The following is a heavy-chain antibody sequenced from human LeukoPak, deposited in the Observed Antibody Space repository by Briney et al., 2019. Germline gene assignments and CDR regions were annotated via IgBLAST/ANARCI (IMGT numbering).Heavy chain of an antibody. V-gene: IGHV4-61*02. CDR2: FYASGRT. D-gene: IGHD3-22*01. CDR3: ARGPFSYDSSQYFDY. CDR1: GGSISSGSNY. Sequence: SETLSLTCIVSGGSISSGSNYWRWIRQPAGKGLEWIGRFYASGRTNYNPSLKSRVTIPVDTSKNQFSLKLSSVTAADTAVYYCARGPFSYDSSQYFDYWGQGTLVTVSS. J-gene: IGHJ4*02.